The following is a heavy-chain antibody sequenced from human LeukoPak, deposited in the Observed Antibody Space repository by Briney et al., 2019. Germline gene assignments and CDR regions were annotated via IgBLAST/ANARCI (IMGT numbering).Heavy chain of an antibody. Sequence: GGSLRLSCAVSGFTFSDYSMDWVRQAPGKGLEWVSYISSSSSTIYYAVSVRGRFTISRDNAKNSLYLQMNSLRAEDTAVYYCAARTTTVTRDAFDIWAQGTMVTVSS. CDR1: GFTFSDYS. CDR3: AARTTTVTRDAFDI. V-gene: IGHV3-48*04. D-gene: IGHD4-17*01. J-gene: IGHJ3*02. CDR2: ISSSSSTI.